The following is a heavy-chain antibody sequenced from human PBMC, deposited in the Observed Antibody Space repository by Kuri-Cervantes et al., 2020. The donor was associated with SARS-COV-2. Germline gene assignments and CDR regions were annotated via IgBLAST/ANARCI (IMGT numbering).Heavy chain of an antibody. CDR2: INPSGGST. CDR1: GFTFSSYA. Sequence: GESLKISCAASGFTFSSYAMHWVRQAPGKGLEWVGIINPSGGSTSYAQKFQGRVTMTRDTSISAAYMELSRLRSDDTAVYYCARVLSGSYPADYWGQGTLVTVSS. CDR3: ARVLSGSYPADY. J-gene: IGHJ4*02. D-gene: IGHD1-26*01. V-gene: IGHV1-46*01.